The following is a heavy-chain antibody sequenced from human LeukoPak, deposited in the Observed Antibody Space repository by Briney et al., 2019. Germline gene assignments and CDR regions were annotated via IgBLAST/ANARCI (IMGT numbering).Heavy chain of an antibody. V-gene: IGHV1-2*02. Sequence: ASVKASCKASGYTFTGYYMHWVRQAPGQGLEWMGWINPNSGGTNYAQKFQGRVTMTRDTSISTAYMELSRLRSDDTAVYYCARERLRANWFDPWGQGTLVTVSS. D-gene: IGHD1-1*01. CDR3: ARERLRANWFDP. CDR2: INPNSGGT. CDR1: GYTFTGYY. J-gene: IGHJ5*02.